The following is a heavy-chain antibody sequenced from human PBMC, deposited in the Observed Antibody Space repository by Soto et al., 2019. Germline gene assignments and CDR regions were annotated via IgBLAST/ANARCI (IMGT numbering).Heavy chain of an antibody. Sequence: QVQLVQSGAEVKKPGSSVRVSCKASGDTFTFYSINWVRQAPGLGLEWMGRINPILSMSNYAQRFQGRVTMTADMSTCTSYMELSSLRSEDVAMYYCTSSYWPLYRPFEYWGQGALVTVS. CDR1: GDTFTFYS. CDR3: TSSYWPLYRPFEY. J-gene: IGHJ4*02. D-gene: IGHD2-2*02. CDR2: INPILSMS. V-gene: IGHV1-69*02.